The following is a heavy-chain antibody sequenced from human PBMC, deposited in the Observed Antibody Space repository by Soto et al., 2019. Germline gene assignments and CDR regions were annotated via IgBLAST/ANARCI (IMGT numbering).Heavy chain of an antibody. J-gene: IGHJ6*02. CDR3: AREVDCMGGRCYSGYYYGMDF. D-gene: IGHD2-15*01. CDR2: ISSSSSYI. Sequence: EVQLVESGGGLVKPGGSLRLSCAASGFTFSSYSMNWVRQAPGKGLEWVSSISSSSSYIYYADSVTGRFTISRDNAKNSLYRQMNSLRAEDTAVYYCAREVDCMGGRCYSGYYYGMDFWGQGTTVTVSS. CDR1: GFTFSSYS. V-gene: IGHV3-21*01.